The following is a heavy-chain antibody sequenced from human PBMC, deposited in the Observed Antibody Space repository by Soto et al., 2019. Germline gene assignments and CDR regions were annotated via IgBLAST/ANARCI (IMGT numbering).Heavy chain of an antibody. D-gene: IGHD3-22*01. CDR1: GFTFSRSS. V-gene: IGHV3-21*03. CDR2: FVISGGQI. Sequence: PGGSLRLSCEASGFTFSRSSMNWVRQAPGKGLEWVASFVISGGQIYYANFVRGRFTISRDNAKNSLYLEMNSLTVEDTAIYFCVKGYDSSGYWTAFDYWGQGTLVTVSS. CDR3: VKGYDSSGYWTAFDY. J-gene: IGHJ4*02.